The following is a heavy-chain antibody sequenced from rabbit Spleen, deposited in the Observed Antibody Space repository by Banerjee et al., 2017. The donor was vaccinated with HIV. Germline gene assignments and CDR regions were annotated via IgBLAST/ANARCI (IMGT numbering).Heavy chain of an antibody. Sequence: QSLEESGGGLVQPGGSLTLTCTASGFSFSSSDYMCWVRQAPGKGLEWIACIAGDSGGFTYSATWAKGRFTCSKTSSTTVTLQMTSLTVADTATYFCARDTGTSFSSYGMDLWGPGTLVTVS. D-gene: IGHD7-1*01. CDR2: IAGDSGGFT. V-gene: IGHV1S40*01. CDR3: ARDTGTSFSSYGMDL. CDR1: GFSFSSSDY. J-gene: IGHJ6*01.